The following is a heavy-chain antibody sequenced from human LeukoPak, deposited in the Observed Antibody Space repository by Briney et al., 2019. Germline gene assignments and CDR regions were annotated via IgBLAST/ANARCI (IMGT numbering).Heavy chain of an antibody. CDR2: ISGSGGST. V-gene: IGHV3-23*01. J-gene: IGHJ4*02. D-gene: IGHD2/OR15-2a*01. Sequence: GGSLRLSCAASGFTFSRYGMSWVRQAPGKGLEWVSAISGSGGSTYYADSVKGRFTISRDNSKNTLYLQMNGLRAEDTAVYYCAKDSAKKYDDYWGQGTLVTVSS. CDR3: AKDSAKKYDDY. CDR1: GFTFSRYG.